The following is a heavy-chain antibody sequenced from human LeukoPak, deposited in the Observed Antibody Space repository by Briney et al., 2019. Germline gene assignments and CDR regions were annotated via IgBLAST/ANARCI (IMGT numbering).Heavy chain of an antibody. J-gene: IGHJ4*02. CDR3: ASGYSYGAY. Sequence: KASGTLSLTCTVSGGSISSSSYYWGWIRQPPGKGLEWIGSIYYSGSTYYNPSLKSRVTISVDTSKNQFSLKLSSVTAADTAVYYCASGYSYGAYWGQGTLVTVSS. D-gene: IGHD5-18*01. CDR2: IYYSGST. CDR1: GGSISSSSYY. V-gene: IGHV4-39*01.